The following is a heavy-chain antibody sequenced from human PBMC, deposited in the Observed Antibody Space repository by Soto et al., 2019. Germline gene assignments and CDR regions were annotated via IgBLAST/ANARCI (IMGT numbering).Heavy chain of an antibody. D-gene: IGHD3-9*01. CDR1: GGSISSYY. Sequence: SETVSLTCTVSGGSISSYYWSWIRQPPGKGLEWIGYIYYSGSTNYNPSLKSRVTISVDTSKNQFSLKLSSVTAADTAVYYCARGLGTGRYFDWSLGYFDYWGQGTLVTVSS. J-gene: IGHJ4*02. V-gene: IGHV4-59*01. CDR2: IYYSGST. CDR3: ARGLGTGRYFDWSLGYFDY.